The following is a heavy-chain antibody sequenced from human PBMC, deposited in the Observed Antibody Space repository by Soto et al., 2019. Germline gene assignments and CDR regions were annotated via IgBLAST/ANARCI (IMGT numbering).Heavy chain of an antibody. D-gene: IGHD6-13*01. V-gene: IGHV1-8*01. CDR2: MNPNSGNT. CDR1: GYTFTSYD. J-gene: IGHJ6*02. CDR3: ARGRMYSSSWYDFRGYYYGMDV. Sequence: ASVKVSCKASGYTFTSYDINWVRQATGQGLEWMGWMNPNSGNTGYAQKLQGRVTMTRNTSISTAYMELSSLRSEDTAVYYCARGRMYSSSWYDFRGYYYGMDVWGQGTTVTVSS.